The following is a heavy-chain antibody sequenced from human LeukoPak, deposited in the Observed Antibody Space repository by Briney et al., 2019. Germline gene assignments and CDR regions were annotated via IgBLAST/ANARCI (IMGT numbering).Heavy chain of an antibody. CDR1: GFTFSNYW. J-gene: IGHJ4*02. Sequence: ASVKVSCAASGFTFSNYWMHWVRQAPGKGLVRVSRINSDGSSTNYADSVKGRFTISRDNAKNTLYLQMNSLRAEDTAIYYCVRDPRFSENFDYWGQGALVTVSS. CDR2: INSDGSST. D-gene: IGHD6-25*01. V-gene: IGHV3-74*01. CDR3: VRDPRFSENFDY.